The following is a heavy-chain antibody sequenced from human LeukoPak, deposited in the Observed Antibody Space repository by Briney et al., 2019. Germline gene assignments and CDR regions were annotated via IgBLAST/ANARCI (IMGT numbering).Heavy chain of an antibody. CDR3: ARGGASRPDY. Sequence: KSGGSLRLSCVASGFTFNSYGMTWVRQAPGKGLEWVSYISSSRTSISYADSVKGRFTVSRDNAERSLYLQMNSLRVEDTAIYYCARGGASRPDYWGQGVLVTVAS. D-gene: IGHD6-6*01. CDR1: GFTFNSYG. CDR2: ISSSRTSI. V-gene: IGHV3-21*01. J-gene: IGHJ4*02.